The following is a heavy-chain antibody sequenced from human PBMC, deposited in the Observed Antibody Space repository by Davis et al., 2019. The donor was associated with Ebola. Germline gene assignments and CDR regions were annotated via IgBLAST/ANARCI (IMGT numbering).Heavy chain of an antibody. D-gene: IGHD2-2*01. J-gene: IGHJ6*02. CDR2: IYNSGST. Sequence: MPSETLSLTCTVSGGSISTYYWGWIRQPPGKGLEWIGSIYNSGSTYYNPSLKSRVTISVDTSKNQFSLKLSSVTAADTAVYYCARIYCSSTSCYPYYYYGMDVWGQGTTVTVSS. CDR1: GGSISTYY. V-gene: IGHV4-39*01. CDR3: ARIYCSSTSCYPYYYYGMDV.